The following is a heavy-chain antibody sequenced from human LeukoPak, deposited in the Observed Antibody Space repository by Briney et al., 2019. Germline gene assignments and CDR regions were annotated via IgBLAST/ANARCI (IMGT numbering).Heavy chain of an antibody. CDR3: VRVSGFCTNGVCPSFDP. CDR2: VSYDGTDT. Sequence: GGSLRLSCAASGFTFTSYAMNWVRQAPGKGLEWVATVSYDGTDTSYADSVKGRFAIFRDNSKNTLYLQMNSLRTEDTAVYYCVRVSGFCTNGVCPSFDPWGQGTLVTVSS. J-gene: IGHJ5*02. D-gene: IGHD2-8*01. CDR1: GFTFTSYA. V-gene: IGHV3-30*09.